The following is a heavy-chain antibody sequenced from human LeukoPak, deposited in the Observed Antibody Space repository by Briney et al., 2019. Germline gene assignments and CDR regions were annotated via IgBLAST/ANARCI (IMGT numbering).Heavy chain of an antibody. CDR2: IYYSGST. CDR1: GGSISSSSYY. Sequence: SETLSLTCTVSGGSISSSSYYWGWIRQPPGKGLEWIGSIYYSGSTYYNPSLKSRVTISVDTSKNQFSLKLSSVTAADTAVYYCARGGGFWYSSSWSSFDYWGQGTLVTVSS. CDR3: ARGGGFWYSSSWSSFDY. J-gene: IGHJ4*02. V-gene: IGHV4-39*07. D-gene: IGHD6-13*01.